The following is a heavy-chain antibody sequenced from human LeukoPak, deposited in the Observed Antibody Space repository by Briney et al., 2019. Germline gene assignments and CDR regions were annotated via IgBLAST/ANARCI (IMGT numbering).Heavy chain of an antibody. CDR3: AKDARGYYYDSSGYHDY. D-gene: IGHD3-22*01. V-gene: IGHV3-9*01. J-gene: IGHJ4*02. CDR1: GFTFDDYA. Sequence: GGSLRLSCAASGFTFDDYAMHWVRQAPGKGLEWVSGISWNSGSIDYADSVKGRFTISRDNAKNSLYLQMNSLRAEDTALYYCAKDARGYYYDSSGYHDYWGQGTLVTVSS. CDR2: ISWNSGSI.